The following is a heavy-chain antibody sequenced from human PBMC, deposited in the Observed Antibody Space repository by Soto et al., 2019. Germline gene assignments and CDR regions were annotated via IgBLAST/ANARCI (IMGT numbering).Heavy chain of an antibody. D-gene: IGHD1-26*01. CDR2: IYYSGST. CDR3: ARRTVGGKGMDV. V-gene: IGHV4-39*01. CDR1: GGSISSSSYY. Sequence: PSETLSLTCTVSGGSISSSSYYWGWIRQPPGKGLEWIGSIYYSGSTYYNPSLKSRVTISVDTSKNQFSLKLSSVTAADTAVYYCARRTVGGKGMDVWGQGTTVTVSS. J-gene: IGHJ6*02.